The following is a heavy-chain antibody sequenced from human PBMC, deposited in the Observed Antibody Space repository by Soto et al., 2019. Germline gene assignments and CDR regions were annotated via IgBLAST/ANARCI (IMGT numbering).Heavy chain of an antibody. CDR2: IYYSGST. D-gene: IGHD6-19*01. Sequence: PSETLSLTCTVSGGSVSSGSYYWSWIRQPPGKGLEWIGYIYYSGSTNYNPSLKSRVTISVDTSKNQFSLKLSSVTAADTAVYYCARVAGSSGWYYYYYGMDVWGQGTTVTVSS. CDR1: GGSVSSGSYY. CDR3: ARVAGSSGWYYYYYGMDV. V-gene: IGHV4-61*01. J-gene: IGHJ6*02.